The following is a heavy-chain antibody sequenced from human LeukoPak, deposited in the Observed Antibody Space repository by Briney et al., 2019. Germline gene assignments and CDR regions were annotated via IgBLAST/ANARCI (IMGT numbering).Heavy chain of an antibody. CDR3: ARASRELLWFGEFADY. CDR2: ICSSSSYI. D-gene: IGHD3-10*01. J-gene: IGHJ4*02. Sequence: PGGSLRLSCAASGFTFSSYSMNWVRQAPGKGLEWVSSICSSSSYIYYADSVKGRFTISRDNAKNSLYLQMNSLRAEDTAVYYCARASRELLWFGEFADYWGQGTLVTVSS. V-gene: IGHV3-21*01. CDR1: GFTFSSYS.